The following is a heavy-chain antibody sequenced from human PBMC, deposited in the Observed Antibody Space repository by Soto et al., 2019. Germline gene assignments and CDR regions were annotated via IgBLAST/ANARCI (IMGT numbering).Heavy chain of an antibody. CDR1: GFTVSSNY. CDR2: IYSGGST. V-gene: IGHV3-53*01. CDR3: ATSNPRRGYSYGSIDY. J-gene: IGHJ4*02. D-gene: IGHD5-18*01. Sequence: LRLSCAASGFTVSSNYMSWVRQAPGKGLEWVSVIYSGGSTYYADSVKGRFTISRDNSKNTLYLQMNSLRAEDTAVYYCATSNPRRGYSYGSIDYWGQGTLVTVS.